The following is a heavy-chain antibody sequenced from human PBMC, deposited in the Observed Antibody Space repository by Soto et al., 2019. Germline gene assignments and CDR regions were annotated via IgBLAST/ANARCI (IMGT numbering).Heavy chain of an antibody. CDR2: INHSGST. CDR1: GGSCSGYY. Sequence: SETLSLTCAVYGGSCSGYYWSWIRQPPGKGLEWIGDINHSGSTNYNPSLTSRVTISVDTSKNQFSLKLSSVTAADTAVYYCARMLDIVVVPAAHKNNWFDPWGQGTLVTVSS. V-gene: IGHV4-34*01. CDR3: ARMLDIVVVPAAHKNNWFDP. J-gene: IGHJ5*02. D-gene: IGHD2-2*01.